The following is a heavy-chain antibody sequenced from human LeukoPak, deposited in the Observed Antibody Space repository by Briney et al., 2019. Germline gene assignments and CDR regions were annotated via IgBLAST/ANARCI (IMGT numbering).Heavy chain of an antibody. CDR1: GGSFSGYY. Sequence: PSETLSLTCAVYGGSFSGYYWSWFRQPPGKGLEWIGEINHSGSTNYNPSLKSRVTISVDTSKNQFSLKLSSVTAADTAVYYCARGRHGYYYYMDVWGKGTTVTVSS. CDR2: INHSGST. CDR3: ARGRHGYYYYMDV. J-gene: IGHJ6*03. V-gene: IGHV4-34*01.